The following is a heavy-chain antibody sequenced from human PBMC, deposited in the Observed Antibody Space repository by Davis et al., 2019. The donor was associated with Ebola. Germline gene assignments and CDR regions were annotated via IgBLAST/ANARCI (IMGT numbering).Heavy chain of an antibody. J-gene: IGHJ3*02. CDR3: VTTVTNGGGAFDI. CDR2: ISGSGGST. D-gene: IGHD4-17*01. V-gene: IGHV3-23*01. Sequence: GESLKISCAASGFTFSSYAMSWVRQAPGKGLEWVSAISGSGGSTYYADSVKGRFTISRDNSKNTLYLQMNSLRAEDTAVYYCVTTVTNGGGAFDIWGQGTMVTVSS. CDR1: GFTFSSYA.